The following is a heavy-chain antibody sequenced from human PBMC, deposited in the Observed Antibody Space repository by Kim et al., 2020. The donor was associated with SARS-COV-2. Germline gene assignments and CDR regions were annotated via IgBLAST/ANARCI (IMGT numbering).Heavy chain of an antibody. J-gene: IGHJ4*02. Sequence: GGSLRLPCAASGFTFSDYYMSWIRQAPGKGLEWVSYISSSGSTIYYADSVKGRFTISRDNAKNSLYLQMNSLRAEDTAVYYCARDLRNGDGYNYGLDPDYWGQGTLVTVSS. D-gene: IGHD5-12*01. CDR2: ISSSGSTI. V-gene: IGHV3-11*01. CDR3: ARDLRNGDGYNYGLDPDY. CDR1: GFTFSDYY.